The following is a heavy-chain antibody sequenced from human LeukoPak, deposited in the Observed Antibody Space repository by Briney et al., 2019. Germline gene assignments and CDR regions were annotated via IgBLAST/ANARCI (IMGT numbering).Heavy chain of an antibody. Sequence: GGSLRLSCAAPGFTFRSYWMSWVRQAPGKGLEWVANINQGGSVKYYVDSVKGRFTISRDDAKNSLYVQMNSLRDEDTAVYYCARDGREDNRIDYWGQGTLVTVSS. V-gene: IGHV3-7*01. J-gene: IGHJ4*02. CDR3: ARDGREDNRIDY. D-gene: IGHD1-14*01. CDR1: GFTFRSYW. CDR2: INQGGSVK.